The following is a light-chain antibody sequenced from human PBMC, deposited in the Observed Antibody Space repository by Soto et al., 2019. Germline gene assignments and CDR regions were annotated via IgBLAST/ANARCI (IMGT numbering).Light chain of an antibody. Sequence: QSVLTQPRSVSGSPGQSVTISCTGTSSDVGGYNYVSWYQKYPGKAPRLMIYDVSKRPSGVPDRFSGSKSGNTASLTISGLQAEDEADYYCCSHAGSFTLVFGGGTKVTVL. V-gene: IGLV2-11*01. J-gene: IGLJ2*01. CDR1: SSDVGGYNY. CDR2: DVS. CDR3: CSHAGSFTLV.